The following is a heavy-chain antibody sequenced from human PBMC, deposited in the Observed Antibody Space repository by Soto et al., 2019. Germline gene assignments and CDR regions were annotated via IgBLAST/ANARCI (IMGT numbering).Heavy chain of an antibody. CDR3: AKDRVLVGTTDDAFDI. CDR1: GFTFSSYA. V-gene: IGHV3-23*01. D-gene: IGHD1-7*01. CDR2: ISGSGGST. J-gene: IGHJ3*02. Sequence: GGSLRLSCAASGFTFSSYAMSWVRQAPGKGLEWVSAISGSGGSTYYADSVKGRFTISRDNSKNTLYLQMNSLRAEDTAVYYCAKDRVLVGTTDDAFDIWGQGTMVT.